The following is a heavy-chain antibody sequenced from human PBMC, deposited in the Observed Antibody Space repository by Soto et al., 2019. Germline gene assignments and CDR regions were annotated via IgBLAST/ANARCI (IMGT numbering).Heavy chain of an antibody. D-gene: IGHD3-16*02. CDR1: GFTFSRYG. CDR3: TKEKSSLRYLSALFDY. J-gene: IGHJ4*02. CDR2: ISYDGSDK. V-gene: IGHV3-30*18. Sequence: LRLSCAASGFTFSRYGMHWVRQAPGNVLEWVGVISYDGSDKYYTDSVKGRFTISRDNYKNTLFLQMNSLRAEDTAVYFCTKEKSSLRYLSALFDYWGRGTLVTVSS.